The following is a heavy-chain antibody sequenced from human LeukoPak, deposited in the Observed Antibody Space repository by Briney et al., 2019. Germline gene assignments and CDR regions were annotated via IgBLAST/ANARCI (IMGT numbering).Heavy chain of an antibody. CDR1: GFTVSSNY. CDR2: ISGSGGST. V-gene: IGHV3-23*01. Sequence: GGSLRLSCAASGFTVSSNYMSWVRQAPGKGLEWVSAISGSGGSTHYADSVKGRFTISRDNSKNTLYLQMNSLRAEDTAVYYCAKGHTGIFDYWGQGTLVTVSS. D-gene: IGHD1-14*01. CDR3: AKGHTGIFDY. J-gene: IGHJ4*02.